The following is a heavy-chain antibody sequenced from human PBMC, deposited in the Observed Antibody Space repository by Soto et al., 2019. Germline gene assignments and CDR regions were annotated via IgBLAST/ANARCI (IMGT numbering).Heavy chain of an antibody. CDR2: IKSDGSST. J-gene: IGHJ4*02. V-gene: IGHV3-74*01. Sequence: EVQLVESGGGLVQRGGSLRLSCAASGLTFSSYWMHWVRQAPGKGLVWVSRIKSDGSSTSYADSVKGRFTISRDNAKNTLYLQMNSLRAEETAVYSSALSHTVTTDYWGPGTLVTVSS. D-gene: IGHD1-1*01. CDR1: GLTFSSYW. CDR3: ALSHTVTTDY.